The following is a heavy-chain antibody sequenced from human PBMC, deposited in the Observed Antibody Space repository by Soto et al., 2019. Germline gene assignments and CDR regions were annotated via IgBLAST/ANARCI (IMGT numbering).Heavy chain of an antibody. CDR3: AKDLGYDYIWGSNFYYMDV. D-gene: IGHD3-16*01. J-gene: IGHJ6*03. V-gene: IGHV3-30*18. Sequence: GGSLRLSCAASGLTFSSYGMHWVRQAPGKGLEWVTIISYDGSNKYYADSVKGRFTISRDNSKNTLYLQMNSLRAEDTAVYYCAKDLGYDYIWGSNFYYMDVWGKGTTVTVSS. CDR2: ISYDGSNK. CDR1: GLTFSSYG.